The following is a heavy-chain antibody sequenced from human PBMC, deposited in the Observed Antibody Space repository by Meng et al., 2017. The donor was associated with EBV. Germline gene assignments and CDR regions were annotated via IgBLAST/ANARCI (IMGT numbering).Heavy chain of an antibody. Sequence: QVQLVQSGAEVKKPGASVTVSCKASGYTFTSYDINWVRQATGQGLEWMGWMNPNSGNTGYAQKFQGRVTMTRNTSISTAYMELSSLRSEDTAVYYCARGRGVYCSGGSCYPGWFDPWGQGTLVTVSS. CDR2: MNPNSGNT. CDR3: ARGRGVYCSGGSCYPGWFDP. CDR1: GYTFTSYD. J-gene: IGHJ5*02. V-gene: IGHV1-8*01. D-gene: IGHD2-15*01.